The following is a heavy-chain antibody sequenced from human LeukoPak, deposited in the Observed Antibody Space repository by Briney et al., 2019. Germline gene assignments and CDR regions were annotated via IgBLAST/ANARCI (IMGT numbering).Heavy chain of an antibody. Sequence: SETLSLTCTVSGGSISSYYWSWIRLPPGKGLEWIGYIYYSGSTNYNPSLKSRVTISVDTSKNQFSLKLSSVTAADTAVYYCARVRYGDRFDYWGQGTLVTVSS. CDR2: IYYSGST. D-gene: IGHD4-17*01. CDR1: GGSISSYY. J-gene: IGHJ4*02. V-gene: IGHV4-59*01. CDR3: ARVRYGDRFDY.